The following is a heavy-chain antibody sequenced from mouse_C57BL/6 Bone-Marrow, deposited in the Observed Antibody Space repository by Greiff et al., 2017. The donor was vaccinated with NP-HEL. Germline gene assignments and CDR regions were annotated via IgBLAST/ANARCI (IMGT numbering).Heavy chain of an antibody. Sequence: EVQLVESGGGLVQPGGSLSLSCAASGFTFTDYYMSWVRQPPGKALEWLGFIRNKANGYTTEYSASVKGRFTISRDNSQSILYLQMNALRAEDSATYYCARAITPVGLYAMDYWGQGTSVTVSS. CDR3: ARAITPVGLYAMDY. CDR2: IRNKANGYTT. D-gene: IGHD1-1*01. J-gene: IGHJ4*01. CDR1: GFTFTDYY. V-gene: IGHV7-3*01.